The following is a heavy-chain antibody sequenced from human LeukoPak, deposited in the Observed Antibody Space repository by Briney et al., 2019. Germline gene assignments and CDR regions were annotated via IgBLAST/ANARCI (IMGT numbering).Heavy chain of an antibody. V-gene: IGHV3-23*01. CDR2: ISGSGGST. D-gene: IGHD2-21*02. J-gene: IGHJ4*02. CDR3: AKDPVAYCGGDCYSDY. CDR1: GFTFSSYA. Sequence: GGSLRLSCAASGFTFSSYAMSWVRQAPGEGLEWVSAISGSGGSTYYADSVKGRFTISRDNSKNTLYLQMNSLRAEDTAVYYCAKDPVAYCGGDCYSDYWGQGTLVTVSS.